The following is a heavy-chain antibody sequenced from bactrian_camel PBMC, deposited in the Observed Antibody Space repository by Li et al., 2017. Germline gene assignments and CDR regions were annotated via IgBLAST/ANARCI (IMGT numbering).Heavy chain of an antibody. CDR1: GLPADDPGLSD. V-gene: IGHV3S55*01. Sequence: HVQLVESGGGSVQTGGALRLSCTATGLPADDPGLSDMGWYRQAAGSKCELIGTINSDEIVDIADPVKGRFSISQDKAKNTMYLQMNSLKPEDTAKYTCVADTFADSPNPGFDCYSGSLTGQGTQVTVS. CDR2: INSDEIV. D-gene: IGHD3*01. J-gene: IGHJ4*01.